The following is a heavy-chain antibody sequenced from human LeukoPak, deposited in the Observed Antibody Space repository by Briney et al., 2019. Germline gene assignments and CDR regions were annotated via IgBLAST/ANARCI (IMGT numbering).Heavy chain of an antibody. J-gene: IGHJ4*02. CDR1: GFTFSSYA. D-gene: IGHD3-10*01. CDR3: ARRSRGTGSWYYFDY. Sequence: GGSLRLSCAASGFTFSSYAMSWVRQAPGRGLEWVSTISGTGGTTYYADSVKGRFTISRDNAKNSLYLQMYSLRAEDTAVYYCARRSRGTGSWYYFDYWGQGTLVTVSS. CDR2: ISGTGGTT. V-gene: IGHV3-23*01.